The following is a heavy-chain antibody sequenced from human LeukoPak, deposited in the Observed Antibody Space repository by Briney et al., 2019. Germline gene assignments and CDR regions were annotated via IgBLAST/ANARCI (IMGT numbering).Heavy chain of an antibody. CDR1: GGSISSGSYY. CDR3: ARHTSSWYPDV. Sequence: SETLSLTCTVSGGSISSGSYYWSWIRQPAGKGLEWIGRMYTSGTTNYNPSLKSRVTISVDTSKNQFSLKLSSVTAAETAVYYCARHTSSWYPDVWGRGTTVTVSS. CDR2: MYTSGTT. V-gene: IGHV4-61*02. D-gene: IGHD6-13*01. J-gene: IGHJ6*04.